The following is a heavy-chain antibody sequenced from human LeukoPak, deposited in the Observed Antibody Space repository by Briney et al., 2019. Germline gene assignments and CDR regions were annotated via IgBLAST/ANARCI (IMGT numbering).Heavy chain of an antibody. CDR1: GYTFTSYA. Sequence: ASVKVSCTASGYTFTSYAMHWVRQAPGQRLEWMGWINAGNGNTKYSQEFQGRVTITRDTSASTAYMELSSLRSEDMAVYYCARDGYNQNYFDYWGQGTLVTVSS. J-gene: IGHJ4*02. V-gene: IGHV1-3*03. D-gene: IGHD5-24*01. CDR2: INAGNGNT. CDR3: ARDGYNQNYFDY.